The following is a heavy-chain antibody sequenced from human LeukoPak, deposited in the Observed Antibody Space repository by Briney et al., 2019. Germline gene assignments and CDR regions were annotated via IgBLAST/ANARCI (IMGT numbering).Heavy chain of an antibody. CDR2: INPDSGGT. CDR1: GYTFTGYH. V-gene: IGHV1-2*02. Sequence: ASVKVSCKASGYTFTGYHMHWVRQAPGQGLEWMGWINPDSGGTNYAQKFQGRVTMTRDTSISTAYMEPSRLRSDDTAVYYCARAPVLGRYFDWLFYGLDVWGQGTTVTVSS. D-gene: IGHD3-9*01. CDR3: ARAPVLGRYFDWLFYGLDV. J-gene: IGHJ6*02.